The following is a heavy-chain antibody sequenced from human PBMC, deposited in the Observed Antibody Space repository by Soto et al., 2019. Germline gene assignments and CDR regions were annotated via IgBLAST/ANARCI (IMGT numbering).Heavy chain of an antibody. V-gene: IGHV4-34*01. CDR3: ANGYTHDY. Sequence: QVQLQQWGAGPLKPSETLSLTCAVYGGSFSGYYWSWIRQPPGKGLEWIGEINHSGSTNYNPSLKSRVTISVDTSKNQFSLKLSSVTAADTAVYYCANGYTHDYWGQGTLVTVSS. CDR1: GGSFSGYY. CDR2: INHSGST. D-gene: IGHD1-1*01. J-gene: IGHJ4*02.